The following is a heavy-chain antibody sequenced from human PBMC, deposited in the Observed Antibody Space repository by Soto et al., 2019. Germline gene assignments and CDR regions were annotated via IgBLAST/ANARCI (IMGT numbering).Heavy chain of an antibody. CDR3: VHSLRRDNCRGGNCYRFDV. Sequence: SGPTLVNPTQTLTLTCTFSGFSLSTNGVGVGWMRQPPGEALEWLALLFWDGDKRYSPSLKSRLTITKDTSKNQVVLIMTNTDPVDTATYYCVHSLRRDNCRGGNCYRFDVWGQGTPVTVSS. V-gene: IGHV2-5*02. CDR1: GFSLSTNGVG. J-gene: IGHJ5*02. CDR2: LFWDGDK. D-gene: IGHD2-15*01.